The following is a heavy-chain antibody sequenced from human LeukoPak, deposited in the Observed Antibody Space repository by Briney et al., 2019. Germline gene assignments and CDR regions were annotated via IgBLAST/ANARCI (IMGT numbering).Heavy chain of an antibody. D-gene: IGHD6-19*01. CDR3: ASRRSGWYVGIQH. Sequence: SETLSLTCAVYGGSFSAYYWSWIRQPPGKGLEWIGEINHSGSTNYNPSLKSRVTISVDTSKNQFSLKLSSVTAADTAVYYCASRRSGWYVGIQHWGQGTLVTVSS. J-gene: IGHJ1*01. CDR1: GGSFSAYY. CDR2: INHSGST. V-gene: IGHV4-34*01.